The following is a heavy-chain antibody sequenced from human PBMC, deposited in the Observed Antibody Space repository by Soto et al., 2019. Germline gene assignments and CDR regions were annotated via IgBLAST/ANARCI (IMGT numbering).Heavy chain of an antibody. J-gene: IGHJ6*02. V-gene: IGHV4-30-2*01. CDR1: GGSISSGGYS. CDR3: ASTQGHYYYYYGMDV. Sequence: QLPLQESGSGLVKPSQTLSLTCAVSGGSISSGGYSWSWIRQPPGKGLEWIGYIYHSGSTYYNPSLKSRVTISVDRSKNQFSLKLSSVTAADTAVYYCASTQGHYYYYYGMDVWGQGTTVTVSS. D-gene: IGHD2-15*01. CDR2: IYHSGST.